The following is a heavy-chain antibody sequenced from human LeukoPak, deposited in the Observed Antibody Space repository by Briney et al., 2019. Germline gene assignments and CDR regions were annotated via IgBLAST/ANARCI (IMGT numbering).Heavy chain of an antibody. V-gene: IGHV4-59*01. Sequence: SETLSLTCTVSGGSISSYYWSWIRQPPGKRLEWIGYIYYSGSTNYNPSLKSRVTISVDTSKNQFSLKLSSVTAADTAVYYCARQQYYYDSSGYYRAFDIWGQGTMVTVSS. CDR1: GGSISSYY. CDR3: ARQQYYYDSSGYYRAFDI. CDR2: IYYSGST. D-gene: IGHD3-22*01. J-gene: IGHJ3*02.